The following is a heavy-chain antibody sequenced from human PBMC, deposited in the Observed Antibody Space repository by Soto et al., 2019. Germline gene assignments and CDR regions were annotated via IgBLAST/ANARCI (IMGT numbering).Heavy chain of an antibody. CDR1: GFTFSSYA. CDR2: ISGSGGST. J-gene: IGHJ4*02. Sequence: EVQLLESGGGLVQPGGSLRLSCAASGFTFSSYAMSWVRQAPGKGLEWVSAISGSGGSTYYADSVKGRFTISRDNSKITLYLQMNSLRAEDTAVYYCAKDRQYDYIWGSYENWGQGTLVTVSS. D-gene: IGHD3-16*01. CDR3: AKDRQYDYIWGSYEN. V-gene: IGHV3-23*01.